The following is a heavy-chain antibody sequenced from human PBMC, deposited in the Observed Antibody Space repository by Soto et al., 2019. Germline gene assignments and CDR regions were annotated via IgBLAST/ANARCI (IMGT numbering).Heavy chain of an antibody. CDR2: ISGSGGST. D-gene: IGHD3-9*01. V-gene: IGHV3-23*01. J-gene: IGHJ4*02. Sequence: PGGSLRLSCAASGFTFSSYAMSWVRQAPGKGLEWVSAISGSGGSTYYADSVKGRFTISRDNSKNTLYLQMDSLRAEDTAVYHFAKDRDTRYFDWLSGGFDYWGQGSLVTVSS. CDR1: GFTFSSYA. CDR3: AKDRDTRYFDWLSGGFDY.